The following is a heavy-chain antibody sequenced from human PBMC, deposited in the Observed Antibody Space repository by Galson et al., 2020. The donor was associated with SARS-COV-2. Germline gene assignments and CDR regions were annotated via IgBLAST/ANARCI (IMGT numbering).Heavy chain of an antibody. Sequence: SQTLSLTCTVSGGSISSTTFKWGWLRQSPGKGLEWIGSIYSSGSTHSNQSLKSRVTISRDTSKNQISLRLSSVTAADTAVYYCAREVVVIVATNWFDPWGQGTLVTVSS. J-gene: IGHJ5*02. V-gene: IGHV4-39*02. CDR2: IYSSGST. CDR3: AREVVVIVATNWFDP. CDR1: GGSISSTTFK. D-gene: IGHD2-15*01.